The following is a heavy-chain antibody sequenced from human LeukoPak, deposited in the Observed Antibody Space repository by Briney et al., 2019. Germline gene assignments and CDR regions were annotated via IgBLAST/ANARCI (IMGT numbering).Heavy chain of an antibody. CDR3: AKDGETGTAYYYYYMDV. J-gene: IGHJ6*03. D-gene: IGHD1-1*01. CDR2: IWYDGSNK. Sequence: GRSLRLSCAASGFTFSSYGMHWARQAPGKGLEWVAVIWYDGSNKYYADSVKGRFTISRDDSKNTLFLQMNSLRAEDTAVYYCAKDGETGTAYYYYYMDVWGKGTTVTVSS. V-gene: IGHV3-33*06. CDR1: GFTFSSYG.